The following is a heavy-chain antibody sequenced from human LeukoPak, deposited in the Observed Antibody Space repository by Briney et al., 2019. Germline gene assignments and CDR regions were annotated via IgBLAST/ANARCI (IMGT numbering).Heavy chain of an antibody. CDR1: GGSITNTNY. V-gene: IGHV4-4*02. Sequence: PSETLSLTCGVSGGSITNTNYWTWVRQPPGKGLEWIGEVNLQGSTNYNPSLMGRVAISVDKSENHISLQLTPVTAADTAVYYWAREGGPYRPLDYSGQGTLVTVSS. J-gene: IGHJ4*02. CDR3: AREGGPYRPLDY. CDR2: VNLQGST.